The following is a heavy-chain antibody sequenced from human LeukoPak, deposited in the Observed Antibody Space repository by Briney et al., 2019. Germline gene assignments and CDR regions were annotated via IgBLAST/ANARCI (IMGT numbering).Heavy chain of an antibody. CDR1: GFTFRNYA. D-gene: IGHD3-3*01. Sequence: EGSLRLSCAASGFTFRNYAMAWVRQAPGKGLECVSAISGSGDSVRHADSVKGRFTISRDNSKNTPYLQMDNLRAEDTALYYCARDFWATNYYYGMDVWGQGTTVTVS. CDR2: ISGSGDSV. V-gene: IGHV3-23*01. CDR3: ARDFWATNYYYGMDV. J-gene: IGHJ6*02.